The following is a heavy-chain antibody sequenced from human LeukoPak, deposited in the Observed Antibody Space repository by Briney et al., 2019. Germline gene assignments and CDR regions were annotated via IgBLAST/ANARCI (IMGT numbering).Heavy chain of an antibody. CDR2: ISYSGST. V-gene: IGHV4-39*01. J-gene: IGHJ4*02. CDR1: GGSISSNYFY. CDR3: ARSRGRSYGS. D-gene: IGHD5-18*01. Sequence: SETLSLTRTFTGGSISSNYFYWGWIRQPPGKGLEWIGTISYSGSTYYNPSLKSRVTISVDTSKNQFSLKLSSVTATDTAVYYCARSRGRSYGSWGQGSLVTVSS.